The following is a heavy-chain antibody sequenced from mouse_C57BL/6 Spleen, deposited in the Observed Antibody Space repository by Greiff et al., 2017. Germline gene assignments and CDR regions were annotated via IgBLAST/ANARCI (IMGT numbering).Heavy chain of an antibody. Sequence: VQLQQPGAELVKPGASVKMSCKASGYTFTSYWMTWVKQRPGQGLEWIGVIYPGSGSTNYNEKFKSKATLTVDTSSSTAYMQLSSLTSEASAVLYCARGDSSGYSTRYALDYWGQGTTLTVSS. V-gene: IGHV1-55*01. CDR2: IYPGSGST. CDR3: ARGDSSGYSTRYALDY. D-gene: IGHD3-2*02. CDR1: GYTFTSYW. J-gene: IGHJ4*01.